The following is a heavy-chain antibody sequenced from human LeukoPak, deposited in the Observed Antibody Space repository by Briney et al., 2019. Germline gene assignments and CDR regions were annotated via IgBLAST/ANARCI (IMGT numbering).Heavy chain of an antibody. D-gene: IGHD3-10*01. CDR1: GYTFTDYY. CDR3: ARDAGGY. Sequence: ASVKVSCTASGYTFTDYYIHWVRQAPGQGLEWMGWINPNSGVTNYEQKFQGRVTMTRDTSISTAYMEFSRLRFDDTAVYYCARDAGGYWGQGTLVTVSS. J-gene: IGHJ4*02. CDR2: INPNSGVT. V-gene: IGHV1-2*02.